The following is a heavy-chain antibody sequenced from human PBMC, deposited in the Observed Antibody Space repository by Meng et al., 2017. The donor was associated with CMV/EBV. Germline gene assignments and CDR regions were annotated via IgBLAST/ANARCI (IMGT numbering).Heavy chain of an antibody. CDR1: GGSFSGYY. CDR2: INHSGST. V-gene: IGHV4-34*01. Sequence: SETLSLTCAVYGGSFSGYYWSWIRQPPGKGLEWIGEINHSGSTNYNPSLKSRVTISVDTSKNQFSLKLSSVTAADTAVYYCARLRGTVPRLEYYYYYGMDVWGQGTTVTVSS. D-gene: IGHD2/OR15-2a*01. J-gene: IGHJ6*02. CDR3: ARLRGTVPRLEYYYYYGMDV.